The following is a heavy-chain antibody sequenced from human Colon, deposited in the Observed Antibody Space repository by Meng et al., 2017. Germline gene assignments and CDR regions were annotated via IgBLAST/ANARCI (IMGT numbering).Heavy chain of an antibody. Sequence: QVQLVEFGGGVVQPGRSLRLSGAVAGFTLSSYGMQWVRQAPGQGLEWVAFITYGGDSFLSPPSVHGRFTISRDNSKNTLYLQMNSLRAEDTAVYYCAKLKYPPSSSGFGVDYWGQGTLVTVSS. J-gene: IGHJ4*02. D-gene: IGHD3-22*01. V-gene: IGHV3-30*18. CDR1: GFTLSSYG. CDR2: ITYGGDSF. CDR3: AKLKYPPSSSGFGVDY.